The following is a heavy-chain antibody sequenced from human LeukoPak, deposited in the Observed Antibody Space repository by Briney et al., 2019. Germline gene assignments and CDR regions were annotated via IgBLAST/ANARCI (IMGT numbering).Heavy chain of an antibody. CDR2: VDPEDGET. V-gene: IGHV1-69-2*01. D-gene: IGHD2-2*01. CDR1: GYTFTDYY. CDR3: ATRYYCSSTICPY. Sequence: ASVKISCKVSGYTFTDYYMHWVQQAPGKGLEWMGLVDPEDGETIYAEKFQGRVTITTDTSTDTAYMELSSLRSEDTAVYYCATRYYCSSTICPYWGQGTLVTVSS. J-gene: IGHJ4*02.